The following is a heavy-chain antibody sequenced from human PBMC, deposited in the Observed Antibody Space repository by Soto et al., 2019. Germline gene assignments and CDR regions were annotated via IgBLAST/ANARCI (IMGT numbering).Heavy chain of an antibody. CDR3: AKYAFYSAPPAYYFYYYMDV. D-gene: IGHD4-4*01. CDR2: ISGSGIST. V-gene: IGHV3-23*01. CDR1: GFTFSSYA. Sequence: EVQLLESGGGLVQPGGSLRLSCTASGFTFSSYAMSWVRQAPGGGLEWVSGISGSGISTYYADSVKGRFTISSDNSKNTLVLQMNPLRVEDTAIYSCAKYAFYSAPPAYYFYYYMDVLGKGTTVTVSS. J-gene: IGHJ6*03.